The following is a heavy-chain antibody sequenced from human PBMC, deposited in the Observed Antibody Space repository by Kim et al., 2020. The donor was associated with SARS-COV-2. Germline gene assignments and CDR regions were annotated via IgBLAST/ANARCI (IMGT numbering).Heavy chain of an antibody. CDR2: MNPNSGNT. D-gene: IGHD3-9*01. Sequence: ASVKVSCKASGYTFTSYDINWVRQATGQGLEWMGWMNPNSGNTGYAQKFQGRVTMTRNTSISTAYMELSSLRSEDTAVYYCAIDYDILTGYQTGYFDYWGQGTLVTVSS. CDR1: GYTFTSYD. J-gene: IGHJ4*02. V-gene: IGHV1-8*01. CDR3: AIDYDILTGYQTGYFDY.